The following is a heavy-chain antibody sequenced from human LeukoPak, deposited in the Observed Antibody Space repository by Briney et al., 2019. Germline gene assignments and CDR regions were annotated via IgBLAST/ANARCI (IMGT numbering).Heavy chain of an antibody. V-gene: IGHV3-21*01. Sequence: SGGSLRLSCVASGFTFSTYTMVWVRQAPGKGLEWVSSISSSSYIFNSDSVKGRFSISRDNAKNSLFLQMNTLRAEDTAVYYCARERRGYSYGVFDYWGQGTLVTVSS. CDR2: ISSSSYI. D-gene: IGHD5-18*01. J-gene: IGHJ4*02. CDR1: GFTFSTYT. CDR3: ARERRGYSYGVFDY.